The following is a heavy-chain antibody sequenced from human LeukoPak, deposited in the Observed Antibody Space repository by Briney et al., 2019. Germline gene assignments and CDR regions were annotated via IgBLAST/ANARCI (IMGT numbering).Heavy chain of an antibody. CDR1: GYTFTSYD. CDR3: ARAVVAGGNYFDY. J-gene: IGHJ4*02. V-gene: IGHV1-8*01. CDR2: MNPNSGNT. Sequence: ASVKVSCKASGYTFTSYDINWVRQATGQGLERMGWMNPNSGNTGYAQKFQGRVTMTRNTSISTAYMELSSLRSEDTAVYYCARAVVAGGNYFDYWGQGTLVTVSS. D-gene: IGHD6-19*01.